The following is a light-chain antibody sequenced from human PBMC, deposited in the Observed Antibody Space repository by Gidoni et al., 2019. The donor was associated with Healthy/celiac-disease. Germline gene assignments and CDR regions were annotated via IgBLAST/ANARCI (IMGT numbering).Light chain of an antibody. V-gene: IGLV3-1*01. Sequence: SYELTQPPSVSVSPGQTASITCSGDKLGDTYACWYQQKPGQSPVLVIYQDSKRPSGTPERFSGSNSGNTATLTIIGTQAMDEADYYCQAWDSSILVFGGGTKLTVL. J-gene: IGLJ2*01. CDR2: QDS. CDR1: KLGDTY. CDR3: QAWDSSILV.